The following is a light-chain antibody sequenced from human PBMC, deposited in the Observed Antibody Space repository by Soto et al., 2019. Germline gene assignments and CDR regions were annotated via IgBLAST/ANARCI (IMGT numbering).Light chain of an antibody. CDR2: DVS. CDR3: SSSTTTTVV. V-gene: IGLV2-14*03. J-gene: IGLJ2*01. Sequence: QSALTQPASVSGSPGQSITISCTGTSSDVGAYNYVSWYQHHPGKAPRLLIYDVSNRPSGVSGRFSASKSGNTASLTISGLHAEDEADYYCSSSTTTTVVFGGGTKLTVL. CDR1: SSDVGAYNY.